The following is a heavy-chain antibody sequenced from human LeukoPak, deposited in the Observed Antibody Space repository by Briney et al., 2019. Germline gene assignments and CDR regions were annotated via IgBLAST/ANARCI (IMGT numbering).Heavy chain of an antibody. V-gene: IGHV4-4*02. J-gene: IGHJ5*02. CDR2: IYHSGST. D-gene: IGHD2-15*01. Sequence: SETLSLTCAVSGGSISSSNWWSWVRQPPGKGLEWIGEIYHSGSTNYNPSLKSRVTISVDKSKNQFSLKPSSVTAADTAVYYCARDPIQYCSGGSCSNNWFDPWGQGTLVTVSS. CDR3: ARDPIQYCSGGSCSNNWFDP. CDR1: GGSISSSNW.